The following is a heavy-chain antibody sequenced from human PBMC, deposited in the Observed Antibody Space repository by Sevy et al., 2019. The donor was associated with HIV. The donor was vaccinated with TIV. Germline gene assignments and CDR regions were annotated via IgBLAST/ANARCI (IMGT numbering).Heavy chain of an antibody. CDR1: GYTLTKLP. Sequence: ASVKVSCKVSGYTLTKLPMHWVRQAPGKGLEWMGGFDPEDGETIYAQRVQGRVTMTEDTSTDTAYMELSSLRSEDTAVYYCATLDFWSENPFYGTDVWGQGTTLTVSS. D-gene: IGHD3-3*01. CDR3: ATLDFWSENPFYGTDV. J-gene: IGHJ6*02. V-gene: IGHV1-24*01. CDR2: FDPEDGET.